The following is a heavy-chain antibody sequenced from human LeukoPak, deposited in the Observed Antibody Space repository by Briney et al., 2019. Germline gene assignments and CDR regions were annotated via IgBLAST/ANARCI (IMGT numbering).Heavy chain of an antibody. D-gene: IGHD4-17*01. CDR3: ARRHHDYGDSPRDY. CDR1: GFTFSNYA. CDR2: IYSGGST. Sequence: GGSLRLSCAASGFTFSNYAMTWVRQAPGKGLEWVSVIYSGGSTYYADSVKGRFTISRDNSKNTLYLQMNSLRAEDTAVYYCARRHHDYGDSPRDYWGQGTLVTVSS. V-gene: IGHV3-53*01. J-gene: IGHJ4*02.